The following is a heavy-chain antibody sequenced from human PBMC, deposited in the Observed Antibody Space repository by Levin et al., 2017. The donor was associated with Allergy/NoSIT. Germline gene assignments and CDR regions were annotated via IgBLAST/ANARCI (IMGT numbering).Heavy chain of an antibody. D-gene: IGHD3-10*01. CDR1: GGSFSGYY. J-gene: IGHJ1*01. CDR3: ASPGRIIRHYFQH. CDR2: INHSGST. Sequence: PSETLSLTCAVYGGSFSGYYWSWIRQPPGKGLEWIGEINHSGSTNYNPSLKSRVTISVDTSKNQFSLKLSSVTAADTAVYYCASPGRIIRHYFQHWGQGTLVTVSS. V-gene: IGHV4-34*01.